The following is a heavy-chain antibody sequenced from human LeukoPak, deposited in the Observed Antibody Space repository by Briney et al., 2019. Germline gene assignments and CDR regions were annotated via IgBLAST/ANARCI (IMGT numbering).Heavy chain of an antibody. V-gene: IGHV1-2*04. CDR2: INPNSGGT. D-gene: IGHD3-22*01. Sequence: ASVKVSCKASGYTFTGYYMHWVRQAPGQGLEWMGWINPNSGGTNYAQKFQGWVTMTRDTSISTAYMELSRLRSDDTAVYYCARCPPYYYDSSGYYDYWGQGTLVTVSS. CDR1: GYTFTGYY. J-gene: IGHJ4*02. CDR3: ARCPPYYYDSSGYYDY.